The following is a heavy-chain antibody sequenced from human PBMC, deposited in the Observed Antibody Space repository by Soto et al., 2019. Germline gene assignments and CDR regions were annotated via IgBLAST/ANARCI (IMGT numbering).Heavy chain of an antibody. J-gene: IGHJ5*02. V-gene: IGHV3-23*01. D-gene: IGHD3-3*01. CDR1: GFTFSSYA. Sequence: GGSLRLSCAASGFTFSSYAMSWVRQAPGKGLEWVSAISGSGGSTYYADSVKGRFTISRDNSKNTLYLQMNSLRAEDTAVYYCAKADYDFWSGYYTPHNWFDPWGQGTLVTVSS. CDR2: ISGSGGST. CDR3: AKADYDFWSGYYTPHNWFDP.